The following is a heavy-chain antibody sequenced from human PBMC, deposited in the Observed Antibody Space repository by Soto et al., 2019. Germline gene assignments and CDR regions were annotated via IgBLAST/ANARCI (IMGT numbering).Heavy chain of an antibody. CDR1: GGSISSSSFH. CDR2: IYYSGST. D-gene: IGHD3-22*01. J-gene: IGHJ5*02. CDR3: ASVYSSGYYHWFDP. V-gene: IGHV4-39*07. Sequence: PSETLSLTCTVSGGSISSSSFHWGWIRQPPGKGLEWIGSIYYSGSTYYNPSLKSRVTISVDTSKNQFSLKLSSVTAADTAVYYCASVYSSGYYHWFDPWGQGTLVTVSS.